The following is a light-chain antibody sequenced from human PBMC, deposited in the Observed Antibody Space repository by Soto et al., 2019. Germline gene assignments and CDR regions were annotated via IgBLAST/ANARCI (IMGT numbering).Light chain of an antibody. Sequence: QSVLTQPPSASGSPGQSVTISCTGTKSDIGVYVFVSWYQHQPGKAPRLIIYEVVQLPSGVPDRFSGSKSGNTASLTVSGLQAAGEGDYCCKSYAGSYTYVFGSGTKLTVL. CDR3: KSYAGSYTYV. CDR1: KSDIGVYVF. CDR2: EVV. V-gene: IGLV2-8*01. J-gene: IGLJ1*01.